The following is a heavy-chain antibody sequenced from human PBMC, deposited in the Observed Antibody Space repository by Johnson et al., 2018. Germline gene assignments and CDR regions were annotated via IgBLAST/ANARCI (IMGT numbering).Heavy chain of an antibody. Sequence: QVQLVESGPGLVKPSATXSLTCTVSGGSISGYYWRWIRQPPGKRLEWLGYIYHSGSTTYNPSLNSRVTMSVDASKNQCSLQLNSVTAADTAVYYCARYVSSSGYVHHWGQGTLVTVSS. V-gene: IGHV4-59*01. J-gene: IGHJ1*01. CDR2: IYHSGST. CDR3: ARYVSSSGYVHH. CDR1: GGSISGYY. D-gene: IGHD3-22*01.